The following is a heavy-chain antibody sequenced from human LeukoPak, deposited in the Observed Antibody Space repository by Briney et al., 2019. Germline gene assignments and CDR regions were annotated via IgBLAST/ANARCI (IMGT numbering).Heavy chain of an antibody. CDR1: GGSISSSSYY. CDR2: IYYSGST. V-gene: IGHV4-39*07. CDR3: ARLLMGAFDI. J-gene: IGHJ3*02. D-gene: IGHD2-15*01. Sequence: SETLSLTCTVSGGSISSSSYYWGWIRQPPGKGLEWIGTIYYSGSTNYNPSLKSRVTISVDTSKNQFSLKLSSVTAADTAVYYCARLLMGAFDIWGQGTMVTVSS.